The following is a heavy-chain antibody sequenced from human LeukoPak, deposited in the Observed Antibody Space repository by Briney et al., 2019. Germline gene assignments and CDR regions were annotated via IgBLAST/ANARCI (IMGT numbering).Heavy chain of an antibody. J-gene: IGHJ3*02. CDR3: ARAIYDSSGYDPFDAFDI. Sequence: GASVKVSCKASSYTFTNYAFTWVRQAPGQGLEWMGWISAYNGNTNYAQKLQGRVTMTTDTSTSTAYMELRSLRSDDTAVYYCARAIYDSSGYDPFDAFDIWGQGTMVTVSS. CDR1: SYTFTNYA. D-gene: IGHD3-22*01. CDR2: ISAYNGNT. V-gene: IGHV1-18*01.